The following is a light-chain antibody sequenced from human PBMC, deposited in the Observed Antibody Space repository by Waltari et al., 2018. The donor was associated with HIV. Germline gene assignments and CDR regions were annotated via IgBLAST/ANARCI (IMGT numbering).Light chain of an antibody. CDR1: SGSIASDY. CDR3: QSSYSNSQV. CDR2: DHR. J-gene: IGLJ2*01. Sequence: NFILTQPHSVSESPGKTVTISCTRSSGSIASDYVQWYQQRLGSAPTVVIYDHRQSPSGVPDRFSGSIDSSSNSASLTISGLRSEDEADYYCQSSYSNSQVFGGGTKLTVL. V-gene: IGLV6-57*03.